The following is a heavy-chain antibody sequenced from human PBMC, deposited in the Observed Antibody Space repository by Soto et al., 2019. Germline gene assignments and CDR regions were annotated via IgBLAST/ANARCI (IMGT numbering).Heavy chain of an antibody. D-gene: IGHD6-13*01. J-gene: IGHJ6*02. CDR1: GGSISSYY. Sequence: SETLSLTCTVSGGSISSYYWSWIRQPPGKGLEWIGYIYYSGSTNYNPSLKSRVTISVDTSKNQFSLKLSSVTAADTAVYYCAGTDSSIFIAYGMDVWGQGTTVTVSS. V-gene: IGHV4-59*01. CDR3: AGTDSSIFIAYGMDV. CDR2: IYYSGST.